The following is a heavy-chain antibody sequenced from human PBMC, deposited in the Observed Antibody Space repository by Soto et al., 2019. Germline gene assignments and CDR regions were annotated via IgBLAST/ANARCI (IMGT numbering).Heavy chain of an antibody. V-gene: IGHV1-3*01. CDR2: INAGNGNT. J-gene: IGHJ2*01. CDR1: GYTFTNYA. D-gene: IGHD1-26*01. Sequence: ASVKVSCKASGYTFTNYAMHWVRQAPGQRLEWMGWINAGNGNTKYSQKFQGRVTITRDTSASTAYMELSSLRSEDTAMYYCARGGSLYWYFDLWGRGTLVTVSS. CDR3: ARGGSLYWYFDL.